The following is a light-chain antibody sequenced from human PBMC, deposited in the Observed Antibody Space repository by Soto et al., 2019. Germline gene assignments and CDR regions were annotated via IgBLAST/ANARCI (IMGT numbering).Light chain of an antibody. J-gene: IGLJ7*01. CDR2: EVS. CDR1: SSDVGGYKY. Sequence: QSALTQPPSASGSPGQSVSISCTGTSSDVGGYKYVSWYQQHPGKAPKFMIYEVSKRPSGVPDRFSGSKSGNTASLTVSGLQAEDEADYYCSSYSGSNHVVVFGGGTQLTVL. CDR3: SSYSGSNHVVV. V-gene: IGLV2-8*01.